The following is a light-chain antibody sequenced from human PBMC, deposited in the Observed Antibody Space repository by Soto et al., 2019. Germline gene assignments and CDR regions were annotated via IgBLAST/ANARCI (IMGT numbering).Light chain of an antibody. V-gene: IGKV3-15*01. CDR1: QSISSN. CDR3: QQYETFSGT. Sequence: EIVLTQSPGTLPVSPGERATLSCRASQSISSNLAWYQQKPGQAPRLLMFRTSSRATGFPARFSGSGSGTEFNLTISSLQPDDFATYYCQQYETFSGTFGPGTKVDIK. J-gene: IGKJ1*01. CDR2: RTS.